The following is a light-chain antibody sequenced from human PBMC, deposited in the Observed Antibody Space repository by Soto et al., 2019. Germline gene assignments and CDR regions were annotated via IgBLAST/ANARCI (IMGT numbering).Light chain of an antibody. CDR2: GAS. CDR1: QSVSSY. Sequence: EIVLTQSPATLSLSPGERATLSCRASQSVSSYLAWYQQKPGQAPRLLIYGASSRGTGIPDRFSGSGSGTDFTLTISGLEPEDFAVYYCQQYGRPPYTFGQGTRLEIK. J-gene: IGKJ2*01. V-gene: IGKV3-20*01. CDR3: QQYGRPPYT.